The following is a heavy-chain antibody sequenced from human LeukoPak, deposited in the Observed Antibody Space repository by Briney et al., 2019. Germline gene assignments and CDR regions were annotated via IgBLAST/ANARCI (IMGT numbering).Heavy chain of an antibody. CDR1: GFTFSSYA. V-gene: IGHV3-23*01. Sequence: GGSLRLSCAASGFTFSSYAMSWVRQAPGKGLEWVSAIGGSGGSTYYADSVKGRFAISRDNSKNTLYLQMNSLRAEDTAVYYCAKDPDDSSGYYFDYWGQGTLVTVSS. D-gene: IGHD3-22*01. J-gene: IGHJ4*02. CDR2: IGGSGGST. CDR3: AKDPDDSSGYYFDY.